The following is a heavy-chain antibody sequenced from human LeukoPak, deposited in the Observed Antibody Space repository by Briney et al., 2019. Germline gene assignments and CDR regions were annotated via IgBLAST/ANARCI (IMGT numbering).Heavy chain of an antibody. Sequence: SGGSLRLSCAPSGFTFRSYSMTWVRQAPGKGLEWVTSISSSSSYIYYADSVKGRFTISRDNAKNSLYLQMNSLRAEDTAVYYCATFLEWPVFDYWGQGTLVTVSS. CDR1: GFTFRSYS. CDR3: ATFLEWPVFDY. CDR2: ISSSSSYI. D-gene: IGHD3-3*01. V-gene: IGHV3-21*01. J-gene: IGHJ4*02.